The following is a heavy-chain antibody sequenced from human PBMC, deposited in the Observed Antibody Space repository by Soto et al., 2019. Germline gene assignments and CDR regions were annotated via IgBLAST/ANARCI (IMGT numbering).Heavy chain of an antibody. J-gene: IGHJ4*02. CDR1: GFTFSSYG. CDR2: ISYDGSIK. V-gene: IGHV3-30*18. Sequence: QVQLVESGGGVVQPGRSLRLSCAASGFTFSSYGMHWVRQAPGKGLEWVAVISYDGSIKYYADSVKGRFTISRDNSKNTLYLQMNSLRAEDTAVYYCAKIGGRPPTGYSSSWFDYWGQGTLVTVSS. CDR3: AKIGGRPPTGYSSSWFDY. D-gene: IGHD6-13*01.